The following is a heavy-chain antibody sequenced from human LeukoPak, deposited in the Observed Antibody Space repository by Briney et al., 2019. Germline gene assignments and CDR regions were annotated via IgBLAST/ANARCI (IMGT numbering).Heavy chain of an antibody. Sequence: GASVKVSCKASGYTFTRYGISWVRQAPGQGLEWMGWISAYNGNTNYEQKPQGRVTITADESTSTAYMELSSLRSEDTAVYYCARKVTTSWFDPWGQGTLVTVSS. J-gene: IGHJ5*02. D-gene: IGHD4-17*01. CDR3: ARKVTTSWFDP. CDR1: GYTFTRYG. V-gene: IGHV1-18*01. CDR2: ISAYNGNT.